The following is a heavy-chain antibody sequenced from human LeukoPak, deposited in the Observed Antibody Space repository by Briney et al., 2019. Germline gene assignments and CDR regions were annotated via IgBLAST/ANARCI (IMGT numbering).Heavy chain of an antibody. J-gene: IGHJ6*03. Sequence: ASVKVSCKASGYTFTGYYMHWVRQAPGQGLEWMGWINPNSGGTNYAQKFQGRVTMTRDTSISTAYMELSRLRSDDTAVYYCARGHPLDGGLYNYYYYYMDVRGKGTTVTVSS. CDR3: ARGHPLDGGLYNYYYYYMDV. CDR1: GYTFTGYY. V-gene: IGHV1-2*02. D-gene: IGHD6-19*01. CDR2: INPNSGGT.